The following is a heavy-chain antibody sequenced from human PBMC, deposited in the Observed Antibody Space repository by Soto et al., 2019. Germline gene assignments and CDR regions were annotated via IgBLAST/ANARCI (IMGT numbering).Heavy chain of an antibody. J-gene: IGHJ3*02. CDR1: GFTFSSYA. V-gene: IGHV3-23*01. CDR2: ISGSGGST. CDR3: AKTSMIVVVITRGSHPGGAFDI. Sequence: GGSLRLSCAASGFTFSSYAMSWVRQAPGKGLEWVSAISGSGGSTYYADSVKGRFTISRDDSKNTLYLQMNSLRAEDTAVYYCAKTSMIVVVITRGSHPGGAFDIWGQGTMVTVSS. D-gene: IGHD3-22*01.